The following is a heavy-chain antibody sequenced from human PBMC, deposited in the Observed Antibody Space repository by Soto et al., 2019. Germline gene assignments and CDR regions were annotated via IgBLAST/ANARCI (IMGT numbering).Heavy chain of an antibody. J-gene: IGHJ4*02. D-gene: IGHD1-1*01. CDR1: GYTFTSYG. CDR2: ISAHNGNT. Sequence: QVHLVQSGAEVKKPGASVKVSCKASGYTFTSYGITWVRQAPGQGIEWMGWISAHNGNTDYSQKLQGRVIVTRDTATSSTYMEQRSLRSDDTAVYYCARARYGDYWGQGALVTVSS. V-gene: IGHV1-18*01. CDR3: ARARYGDY.